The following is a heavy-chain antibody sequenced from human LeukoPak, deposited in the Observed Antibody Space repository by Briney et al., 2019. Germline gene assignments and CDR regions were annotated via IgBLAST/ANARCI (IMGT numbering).Heavy chain of an antibody. J-gene: IGHJ4*02. CDR3: ARGPYCGGDCYFDY. Sequence: SETLSLTCTVSGGSLSSNYWIWIRQPPGKGLEWIGYIYYSGSTNYNPSLNSRVTMSVDTSKNQFSLKLNSVTAADTAVYYCARGPYCGGDCYFDYWGQGTLVTVSS. D-gene: IGHD2-21*02. CDR1: GGSLSSNY. V-gene: IGHV4-59*12. CDR2: IYYSGST.